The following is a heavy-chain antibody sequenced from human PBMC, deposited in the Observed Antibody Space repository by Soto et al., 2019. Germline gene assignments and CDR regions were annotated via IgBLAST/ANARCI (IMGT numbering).Heavy chain of an antibody. CDR2: ISNRGSDT. CDR3: EKDKYSSSWYF. J-gene: IGHJ4*02. CDR1: GFTFINYA. D-gene: IGHD6-13*01. Sequence: GGSLRLSCAGSGFTFINYAMTWVRQAPGKGLEWVSSISNRGSDTYYVDSVKGRFTISRDNSKNTLYLQMNSLRAEDTAVYYCEKDKYSSSWYFWGQGTLVTVSS. V-gene: IGHV3-23*01.